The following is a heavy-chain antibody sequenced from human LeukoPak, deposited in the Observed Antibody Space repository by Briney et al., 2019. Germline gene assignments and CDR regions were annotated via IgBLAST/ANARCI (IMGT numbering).Heavy chain of an antibody. J-gene: IGHJ4*02. CDR2: IYYSGIT. CDR1: GGSINSYY. D-gene: IGHD1-26*01. CDR3: ARTRPLLGATSPLDY. Sequence: SETLSLTCTVSGGSINSYYWSWIRQAPGKGLEWIGYIYYSGITNYRPSLKNRVTMSVDTSNSQFSLRLSSATPADTAVYYCARTRPLLGATSPLDYWGQGALVTVSS. V-gene: IGHV4-59*01.